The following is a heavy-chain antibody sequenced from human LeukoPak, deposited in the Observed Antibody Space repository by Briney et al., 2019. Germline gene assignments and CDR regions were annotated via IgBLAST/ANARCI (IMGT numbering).Heavy chain of an antibody. CDR2: INVVNGAI. CDR1: GFTLRYYQ. V-gene: IGHV3-48*01. CDR3: VRDGDRGYDMDV. D-gene: IGHD2-21*01. Sequence: GGSLRLPCATSGFTLRYYQMNWVRQAPGKGLEWVSYINVVNGAIYYADSVKGRFTISGDIATNSVYLQMNSLRAEDTALYYCVRDGDRGYDMDVWGQGTAVTVSS. J-gene: IGHJ6*02.